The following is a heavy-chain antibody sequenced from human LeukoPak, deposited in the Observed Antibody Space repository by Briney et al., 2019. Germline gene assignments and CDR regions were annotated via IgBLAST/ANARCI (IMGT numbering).Heavy chain of an antibody. V-gene: IGHV4-61*02. CDR3: ASQLDGRGDY. CDR1: GGSISSSSYY. Sequence: SETLSLTCTVSGGSISSSSYYWGWIRQPAGKGLEWIGRIYTSGSTNYNPSLKSRVTMSVDTSKNQFSLKLSSVTAADTAVYYCASQLDGRGDYWGQGTLVTVSS. D-gene: IGHD6-13*01. CDR2: IYTSGST. J-gene: IGHJ4*02.